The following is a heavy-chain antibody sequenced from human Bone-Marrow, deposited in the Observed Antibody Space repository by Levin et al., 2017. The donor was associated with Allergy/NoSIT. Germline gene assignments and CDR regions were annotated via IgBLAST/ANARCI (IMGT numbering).Heavy chain of an antibody. J-gene: IGHJ6*03. D-gene: IGHD3-10*01. CDR3: ARGAGYYGSGRYYNLAPHYYYYYMDV. CDR1: GGSISSGSYY. CDR2: IYTSGST. Sequence: SETLSLTCTVSGGSISSGSYYWSWIRQPAGKGLEWIGRIYTSGSTNYNPSLKSRVTISVDTSKNQFSLKLSSVTAADTAVYYCARGAGYYGSGRYYNLAPHYYYYYMDVWGKGTTVTVSS. V-gene: IGHV4-61*02.